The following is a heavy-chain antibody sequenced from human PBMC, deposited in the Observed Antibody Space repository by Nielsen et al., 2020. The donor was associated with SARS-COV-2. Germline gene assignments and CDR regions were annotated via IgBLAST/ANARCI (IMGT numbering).Heavy chain of an antibody. V-gene: IGHV4-4*07. D-gene: IGHD2-21*01. J-gene: IGHJ3*02. CDR2: IYTSGST. Sequence: SETLSLTCTVSGGSISSYHWSWIRQPAGKGLEWIGRIYTSGSTNYNPSLKSRVTMSVDTSKNQFSLKLSSVTAADTAVYYCARFIVVPPRRAFDIWGQGTMVTVSS. CDR3: ARFIVVPPRRAFDI. CDR1: GGSISSYH.